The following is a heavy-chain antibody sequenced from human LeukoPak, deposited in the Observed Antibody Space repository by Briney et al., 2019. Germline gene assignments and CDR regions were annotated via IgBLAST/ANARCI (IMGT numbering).Heavy chain of an antibody. CDR2: ISYDGSNK. CDR1: GFTFSSYA. D-gene: IGHD6-13*01. Sequence: GRSLRLSCAASGFTFSSYAMHWVRQAPGKGLEWEAVISYDGSNKYYADSVKGRFTISRDNSKNTLYLQMNSLRAEDTAVYYCARGGPRIAAAGTYYYYGMDVWGQGTTVTVSS. CDR3: ARGGPRIAAAGTYYYYGMDV. V-gene: IGHV3-30*04. J-gene: IGHJ6*02.